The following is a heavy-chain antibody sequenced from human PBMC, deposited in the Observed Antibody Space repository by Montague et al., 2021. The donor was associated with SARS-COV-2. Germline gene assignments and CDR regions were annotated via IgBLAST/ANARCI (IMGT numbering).Heavy chain of an antibody. Sequence: SETLSLTCTVSGGSINSFYWGWVRQPPGKGLEWIGYISHLGSTNYNRSLRSRVTISVDTSKNQFSLKLSSVTAADTAVYYCARVTTKRTRYGSGSYRGFDAFDIWGQGTMVTVSS. CDR1: GGSINSFY. J-gene: IGHJ3*02. CDR2: ISHLGST. V-gene: IGHV4-59*08. D-gene: IGHD3-10*01. CDR3: ARVTTKRTRYGSGSYRGFDAFDI.